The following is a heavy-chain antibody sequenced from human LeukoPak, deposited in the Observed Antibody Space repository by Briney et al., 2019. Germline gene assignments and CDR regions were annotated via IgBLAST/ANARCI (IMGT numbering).Heavy chain of an antibody. V-gene: IGHV3-23*01. J-gene: IGHJ2*01. D-gene: IGHD3-10*01. Sequence: GGSLTLSCAASGFTFSSYSMSGVRQAPGRGLEGVSVISGRGGSTYYAESVKGRFTISRDKSKHTLYLQMNSLRAEDTAVYYCAKDGKYYYGSGSYWYFDLWGRGTLVTVSS. CDR2: ISGRGGST. CDR1: GFTFSSYS. CDR3: AKDGKYYYGSGSYWYFDL.